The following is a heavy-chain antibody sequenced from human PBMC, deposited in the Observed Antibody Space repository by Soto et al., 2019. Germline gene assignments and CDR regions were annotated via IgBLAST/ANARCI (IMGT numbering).Heavy chain of an antibody. D-gene: IGHD6-6*01. CDR2: ISAYNGNT. Sequence: ASVKVSCKASGYTFTSYGISWVRQAPGQGLEWMGWISAYNGNTNYAQKLQGRVTMTTDTSTSTAYMELRSLRSDDTAVYYCARDDVWRLDQINGYWGQGTLVTVSS. V-gene: IGHV1-18*01. J-gene: IGHJ4*02. CDR3: ARDDVWRLDQINGY. CDR1: GYTFTSYG.